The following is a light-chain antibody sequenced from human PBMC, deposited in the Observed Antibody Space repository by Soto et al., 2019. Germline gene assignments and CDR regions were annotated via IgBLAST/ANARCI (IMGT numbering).Light chain of an antibody. CDR2: KAS. V-gene: IGKV1-5*03. Sequence: DIQMTQSPSTLSASVGDRVTITCRASQSISSWLAWYQQKPGKAPKLLIYKASSLESGVPSRFSGSGSGTEFTLTISSLQPDDFATYYCQQYNSPFEVTFGGGTKVEIK. CDR3: QQYNSPFEVT. J-gene: IGKJ4*01. CDR1: QSISSW.